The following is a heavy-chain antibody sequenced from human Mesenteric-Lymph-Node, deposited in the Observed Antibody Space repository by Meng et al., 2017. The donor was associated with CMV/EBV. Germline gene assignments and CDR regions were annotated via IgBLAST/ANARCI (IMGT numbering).Heavy chain of an antibody. J-gene: IGHJ6*02. CDR1: GDSISSISYY. D-gene: IGHD3-22*01. CDR2: VYYSGST. CDR3: ARISRRGYQIYYYYGMDV. Sequence: SETLSLTCTVSGDSISSISYYWDWIRQSPGKGLEWIGSVYYSGSTYYNPSLKSRVTISIDTSKNQFSLKLTSVTAADTAVYYCARISRRGYQIYYYYGMDVWGQGTTVTVSS. V-gene: IGHV4-39*07.